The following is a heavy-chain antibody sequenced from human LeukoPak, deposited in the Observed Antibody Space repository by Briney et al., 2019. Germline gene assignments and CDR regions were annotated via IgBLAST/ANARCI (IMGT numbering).Heavy chain of an antibody. Sequence: SETLSLTCTVSGYSISSGYYWGWIRQPPGKGLEWIGSIYHSGSTYYNPSLKSRVTISVDTSKNQFSLKLSSVTAADTAVYYCARDDPYGRYYMDVWGKGTTVTVSS. J-gene: IGHJ6*03. V-gene: IGHV4-38-2*02. D-gene: IGHD4-17*01. CDR1: GYSISSGYY. CDR3: ARDDPYGRYYMDV. CDR2: IYHSGST.